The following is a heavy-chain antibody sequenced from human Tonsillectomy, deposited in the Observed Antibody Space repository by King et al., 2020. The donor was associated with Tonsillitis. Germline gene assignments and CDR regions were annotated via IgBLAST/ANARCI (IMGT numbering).Heavy chain of an antibody. J-gene: IGHJ4*02. Sequence: QLVQSGGGLVQPGGSLRLSCAASGFTFSTYTMNWVRQAPGKGLEWVSYIDSSSTTTYYADSVKGRFTISRDNAKNSLYLQMNSLRVEDTAVYYCARDNHRGATVSTSFEYWGQGTPVTVSS. CDR3: ARDNHRGATVSTSFEY. CDR2: IDSSSTTT. V-gene: IGHV3-48*01. CDR1: GFTFSTYT. D-gene: IGHD4-17*01.